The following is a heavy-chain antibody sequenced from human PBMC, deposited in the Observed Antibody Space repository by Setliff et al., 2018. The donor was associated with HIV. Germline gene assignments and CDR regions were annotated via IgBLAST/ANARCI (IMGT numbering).Heavy chain of an antibody. V-gene: IGHV4-39*01. Sequence: PSETLSLTCSVSGVSINRTYHYWGWIRQSPGKSLEWIGRVSQSGSNYYNPSLKGRITISVDQSKNLFSLQLITVTAADQAVYYCARVPVPGANWFDPWGLGTLVTVSS. CDR3: ARVPVPGANWFDP. J-gene: IGHJ5*02. CDR1: GVSINRTYHY. CDR2: VSQSGSN.